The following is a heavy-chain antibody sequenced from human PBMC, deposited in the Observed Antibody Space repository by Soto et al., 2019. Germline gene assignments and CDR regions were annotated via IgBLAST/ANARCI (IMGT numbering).Heavy chain of an antibody. J-gene: IGHJ5*01. CDR3: ERGEGRGYNGLDL. Sequence: ASVEVSCEASGYTFTAYYMHWVRQAPGQGLEWMGWINPNSGGTYHAQNFQGRVTMTRDTSNTTADMELASLRSDDTAVYYCERGEGRGYNGLDLWGQGTLVTVSS. D-gene: IGHD5-12*01. CDR2: INPNSGGT. V-gene: IGHV1-2*02. CDR1: GYTFTAYY.